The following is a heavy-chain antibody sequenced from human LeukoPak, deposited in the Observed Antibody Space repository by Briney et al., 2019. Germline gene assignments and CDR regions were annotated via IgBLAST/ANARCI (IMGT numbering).Heavy chain of an antibody. CDR3: AIRGYYDTTYAYDYHAMDV. Sequence: GGSLRLSCAASGFTFSSYAMHWVRQAPGKGLEWVAVISYDGSNKYYADSVKGRFTISRDNAKNSLHLQINSLRDEDTAVYYCAIRGYYDTTYAYDYHAMDVWGQGTAVTVSS. CDR2: ISYDGSNK. V-gene: IGHV3-30-3*01. J-gene: IGHJ6*02. D-gene: IGHD3-22*01. CDR1: GFTFSSYA.